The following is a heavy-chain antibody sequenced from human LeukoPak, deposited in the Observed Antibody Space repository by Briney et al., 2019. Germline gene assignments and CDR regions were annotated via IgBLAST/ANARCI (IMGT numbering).Heavy chain of an antibody. CDR3: ARAGTLIYAPFDY. CDR2: IYYSGST. D-gene: IGHD1-14*01. J-gene: IGHJ4*02. Sequence: SETLSLTCTVSGGSLSSSSYYWGWLRQPPGTGLEWIGSIYYSGSTYYNPSLKSRVTISVDTSKNQFSLKLSSVAAADTAVYYCARAGTLIYAPFDYWGQGTLVTVSS. CDR1: GGSLSSSSYY. V-gene: IGHV4-39*07.